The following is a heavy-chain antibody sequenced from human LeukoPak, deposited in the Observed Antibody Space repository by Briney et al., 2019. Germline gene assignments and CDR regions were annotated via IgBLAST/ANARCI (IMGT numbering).Heavy chain of an antibody. D-gene: IGHD4-11*01. J-gene: IGHJ6*02. V-gene: IGHV3-74*01. CDR3: AKDSLTTEV. CDR2: INSDGSRT. CDR1: GFTLSTYW. Sequence: GGSLRLSCAASGFTLSTYWMHWVRQGPGKGLVWVSCINSDGSRTTYADSVKGRFTISRDNSKNTLYLQMNSLRAEDTAVYYCAKDSLTTEVWGQGTTVTVPS.